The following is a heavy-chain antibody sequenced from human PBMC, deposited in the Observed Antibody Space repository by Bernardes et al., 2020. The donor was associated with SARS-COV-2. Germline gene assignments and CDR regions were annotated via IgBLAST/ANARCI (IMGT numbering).Heavy chain of an antibody. J-gene: IGHJ4*02. CDR3: ARGGYGSGSSIDF. V-gene: IGHV3-30*03. CDR2: ISYDGSNK. Sequence: GGSLRLSCAASGFTFSSYGMHWVRQAPGKGLEWVAVISYDGSNKYYADSVKGRFTISRDNSKNTLYLQMNTLEIGDTAVFYCARGGYGSGSSIDFWGQGTLVTVAS. CDR1: GFTFSSYG. D-gene: IGHD3-10*01.